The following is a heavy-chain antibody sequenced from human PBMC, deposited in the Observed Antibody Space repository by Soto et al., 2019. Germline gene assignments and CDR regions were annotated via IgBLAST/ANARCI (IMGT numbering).Heavy chain of an antibody. V-gene: IGHV4-34*01. D-gene: IGHD1-7*01. Sequence: SETLSLTCAVYGGSFSGYYWSWIRQPPGKGLEWIGEINHSGSTNYNPSLKSRATISVDTSKNQFSLKLSSVTAADTAVYYCARARAYNWNYVYYYGMDVWGQGTTVTVSS. J-gene: IGHJ6*02. CDR1: GGSFSGYY. CDR2: INHSGST. CDR3: ARARAYNWNYVYYYGMDV.